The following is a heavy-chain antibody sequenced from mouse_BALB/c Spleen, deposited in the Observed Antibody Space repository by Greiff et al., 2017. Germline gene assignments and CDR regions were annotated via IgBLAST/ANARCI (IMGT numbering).Heavy chain of an antibody. CDR1: GYTFTSYD. V-gene: IGHV1-85*01. Sequence: VQLQQSGAELVKPGASVKLSCKASGYTFTSYDINWVRQRPEQGLEWIGNIDPYYGGTSYNQKFKGKATLTVDKSSSTAYMQLKSLTSEDSAVYYCARRGDGYYFDYWGQGTTLTVSS. D-gene: IGHD3-3*01. CDR2: IDPYYGGT. J-gene: IGHJ2*01. CDR3: ARRGDGYYFDY.